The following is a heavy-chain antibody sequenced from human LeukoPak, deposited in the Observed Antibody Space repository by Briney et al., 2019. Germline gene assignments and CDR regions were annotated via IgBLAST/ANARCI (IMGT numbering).Heavy chain of an antibody. V-gene: IGHV3-23*01. CDR2: ISGSGGHT. J-gene: IGHJ6*03. CDR1: GITFSSHA. CDR3: AKGGAATMRDGYNYYYYYMEV. D-gene: IGHD5-24*01. Sequence: GGSLRLSCAASGITFSSHAMSWVRQAPGKGLEWVSLISGSGGHTYYGDSVKGRFTISRDDSTNRLYLQMNSLRPEDTAVYYCAKGGAATMRDGYNYYYYYMEVWGRGTTVTVSS.